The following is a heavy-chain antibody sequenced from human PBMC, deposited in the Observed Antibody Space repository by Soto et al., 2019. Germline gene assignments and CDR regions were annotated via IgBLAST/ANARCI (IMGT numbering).Heavy chain of an antibody. CDR1: GGSISSYY. CDR3: ARDLWGYCGTDCYPLDV. Sequence: PSETLSVTCTVSGGSISSYYWSWIRQPPGKGLEWIGYMYNTGSTVYNPSFKSRVTISVDTSKNQFSLKLKSVTAADTAVYYCARDLWGYCGTDCYPLDVWGQGTTVTVSS. D-gene: IGHD2-21*02. CDR2: MYNTGST. J-gene: IGHJ6*02. V-gene: IGHV4-59*01.